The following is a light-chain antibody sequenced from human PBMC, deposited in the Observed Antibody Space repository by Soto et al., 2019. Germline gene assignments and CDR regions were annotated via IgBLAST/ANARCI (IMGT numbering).Light chain of an antibody. V-gene: IGLV4-60*03. CDR3: ETWDTNTRV. Sequence: QSVLTQSSSASASLGSSVKLTCTLSSGHSSYIIAWHQQQPGKAPRYLMKLEGSGSYNKGSGVPDRFSGSSSGADRYLTISHLQSEDEADYYFETWDTNTRVFGGGTKLTVL. J-gene: IGLJ3*02. CDR2: LEGSGSY. CDR1: SGHSSYI.